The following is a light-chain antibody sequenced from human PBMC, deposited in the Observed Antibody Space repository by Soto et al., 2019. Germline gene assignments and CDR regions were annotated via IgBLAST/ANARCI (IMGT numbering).Light chain of an antibody. J-gene: IGKJ4*01. CDR2: AAS. V-gene: IGKV1-9*01. Sequence: DIQLTQSPSFLSASVGDRVTITCRASQDISSRLAWYQQKPGIAPKLLIYAASTLQSGVPSRFSGSGYGTEFPLTISSLQPEDFATYYCKQLNTYPPVTFGGGNQVEIK. CDR1: QDISSR. CDR3: KQLNTYPPVT.